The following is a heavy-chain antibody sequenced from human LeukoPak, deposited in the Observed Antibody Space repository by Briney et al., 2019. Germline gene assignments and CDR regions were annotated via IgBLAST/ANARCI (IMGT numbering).Heavy chain of an antibody. V-gene: IGHV3-9*01. CDR2: LCWNCGNT. Sequence: PGGSQRLSCAASRFTFDNYAMHWVRRAPGRALECVCGLCWNCGNTVFADSVKGRFPISRHNAEHSLYLHMNSLTPEDTAFYFCAKDINSYGSGSSYNPWGPFDSWGQGTLVTVSS. CDR3: AKDINSYGSGSSYNPWGPFDS. CDR1: RFTFDNYA. J-gene: IGHJ4*02. D-gene: IGHD3-10*01.